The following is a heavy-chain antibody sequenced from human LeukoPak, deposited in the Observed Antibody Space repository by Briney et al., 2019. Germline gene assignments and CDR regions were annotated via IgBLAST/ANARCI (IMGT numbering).Heavy chain of an antibody. J-gene: IGHJ3*02. V-gene: IGHV4-34*01. CDR2: INHSGGT. Sequence: SETLSLTCAGYGGSFTDYYWNWIRQPPGKGLEWIGEINHSGGTNYNPSLKSRVTISVYTSKNQFSLKLSSVTAADTAVYYCARLVTRGYYDSSGRRIDAFDIWGQGTMVTVSS. D-gene: IGHD3-22*01. CDR3: ARLVTRGYYDSSGRRIDAFDI. CDR1: GGSFTDYY.